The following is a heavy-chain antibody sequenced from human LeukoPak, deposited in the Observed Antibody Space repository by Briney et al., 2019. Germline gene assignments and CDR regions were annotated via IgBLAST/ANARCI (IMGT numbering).Heavy chain of an antibody. D-gene: IGHD6-19*01. J-gene: IGHJ4*02. Sequence: PGGSLRLSCAPSGFTFDAYAMHWVRQAPGKGLEWVALISYDGGNIYYSDSVQGRFTISRDNSKNTPYLQMNTLRPEDTAIYYCARDPPFGSGWAQNHFDYWGQGTLVTVSS. CDR3: ARDPPFGSGWAQNHFDY. V-gene: IGHV3-30*04. CDR1: GFTFDAYA. CDR2: ISYDGGNI.